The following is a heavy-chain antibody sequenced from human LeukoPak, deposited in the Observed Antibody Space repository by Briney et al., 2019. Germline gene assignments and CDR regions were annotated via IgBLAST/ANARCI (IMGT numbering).Heavy chain of an antibody. J-gene: IGHJ4*02. Sequence: SEALSLTCAVYRGSFSGYYWSWIRQPPGKGLEWIGEINHSGSTNYNPSLKSRVTISVDTSKNQFSLRLSSVTAADTAVYYCAREGYSSSWYYFDYWGQGTLVTVSS. CDR2: INHSGST. D-gene: IGHD6-13*01. CDR1: RGSFSGYY. V-gene: IGHV4-34*01. CDR3: AREGYSSSWYYFDY.